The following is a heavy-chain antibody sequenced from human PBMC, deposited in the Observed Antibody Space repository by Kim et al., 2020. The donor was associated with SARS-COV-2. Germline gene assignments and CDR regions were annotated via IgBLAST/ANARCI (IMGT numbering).Heavy chain of an antibody. CDR1: GGSISSSSYY. CDR3: ARTVEMATMPDY. Sequence: SETLSLTCTVSGGSISSSSYYWGWIRQPPGKGLEWIGSIYYSGSTYYNPSLKSRVTISVDTSKNQFSLKLSSVTAADTAVYYCARTVEMATMPDYWGQGTLVTVSS. D-gene: IGHD5-12*01. CDR2: IYYSGST. J-gene: IGHJ4*02. V-gene: IGHV4-39*07.